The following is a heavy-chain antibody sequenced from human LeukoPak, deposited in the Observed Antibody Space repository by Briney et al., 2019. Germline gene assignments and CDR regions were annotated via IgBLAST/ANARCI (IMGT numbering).Heavy chain of an antibody. D-gene: IGHD6-19*01. Sequence: SVKVSCKASGGTFSSYAISWVRQAPGQGLEWMGGIIPIFGTANYAQKFQGRVTITRNTSISTAYMELSSLRSEDTAVYYCARGHSGWLYDVFDLWGQGTMVTVSS. J-gene: IGHJ3*01. CDR1: GGTFSSYA. CDR2: IIPIFGTA. V-gene: IGHV1-69*05. CDR3: ARGHSGWLYDVFDL.